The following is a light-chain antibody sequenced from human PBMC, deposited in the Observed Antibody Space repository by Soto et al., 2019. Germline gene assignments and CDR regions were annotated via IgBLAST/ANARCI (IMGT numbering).Light chain of an antibody. CDR2: EVT. Sequence: QSALTQPPSASGSPGQSVTISCTGTSSDVGAYNYVSWYQQHPGKAPKLMIYEVTKRPSGVPDRFSGSKSGNTASLTVSGLQADDEAEYYCTSYAGSNNFPYVFGTGTKVTVL. CDR3: TSYAGSNNFPYV. J-gene: IGLJ1*01. CDR1: SSDVGAYNY. V-gene: IGLV2-8*01.